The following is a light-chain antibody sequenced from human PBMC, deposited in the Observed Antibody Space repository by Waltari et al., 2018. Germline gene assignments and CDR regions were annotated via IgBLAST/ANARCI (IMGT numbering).Light chain of an antibody. CDR3: QQYNSSRWT. Sequence: DIQMTQSPSTLSASVGDRVTITCRASTSISSWLAWYQQKPGKAPKLLIYKASSLESVVPSRFSGSGSGTEFTLTTSSLQPDDFATYYCQQYNSSRWTFGQGTKVEIK. V-gene: IGKV1-5*03. CDR1: TSISSW. CDR2: KAS. J-gene: IGKJ1*01.